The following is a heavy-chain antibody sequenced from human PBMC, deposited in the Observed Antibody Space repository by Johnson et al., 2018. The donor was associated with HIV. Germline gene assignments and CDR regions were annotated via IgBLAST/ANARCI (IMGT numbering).Heavy chain of an antibody. V-gene: IGHV3-15*01. Sequence: VQLVESGGGLVKPGGSLRLSCAASGFSFSDYYMNWIRQAPGKGLEWVGRLKSKTDGGTIDYAAPVKGRFTISRDGSKNTLYLQMNGLKTEDTGVYYCTTVLYWNGAFDIWGQGTMVTVSS. CDR3: TTVLYWNGAFDI. CDR2: LKSKTDGGTI. CDR1: GFSFSDYY. D-gene: IGHD1-1*01. J-gene: IGHJ3*02.